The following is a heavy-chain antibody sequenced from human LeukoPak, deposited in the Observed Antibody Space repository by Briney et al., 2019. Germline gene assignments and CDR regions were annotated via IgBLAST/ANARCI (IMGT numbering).Heavy chain of an antibody. Sequence: ASVKVSCKTSGYAFIDYYMYWVRQAPGQGPEWMGWINPKSGGTKSPQKFQGRVTMTRDTSTSTAYLELSRLRSDDTAVYYCARGFPSSSRWFDPWGQGTLVTVSS. J-gene: IGHJ5*02. D-gene: IGHD6-6*01. CDR2: INPKSGGT. CDR1: GYAFIDYY. CDR3: ARGFPSSSRWFDP. V-gene: IGHV1-2*02.